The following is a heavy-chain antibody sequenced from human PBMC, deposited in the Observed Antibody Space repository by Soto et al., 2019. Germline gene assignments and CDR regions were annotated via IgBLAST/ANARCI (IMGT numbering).Heavy chain of an antibody. J-gene: IGHJ6*02. CDR1: GGSFSGYY. Sequence: SETLSLTCAVFGGSFSGYYWSWIRQPPVKGLEWIGEINHSGSTNYNPSLKCRVTISVDTSKNQFSLKLISVTAADTAVYYCARVSGIYYYGMDVWGQGTTVS. CDR2: INHSGST. D-gene: IGHD3-10*01. CDR3: ARVSGIYYYGMDV. V-gene: IGHV4-34*01.